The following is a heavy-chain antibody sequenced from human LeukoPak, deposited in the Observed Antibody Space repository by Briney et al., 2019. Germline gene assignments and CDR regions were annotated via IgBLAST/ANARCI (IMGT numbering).Heavy chain of an antibody. CDR2: ISSSSSYI. D-gene: IGHD3-10*01. V-gene: IGHV3-21*01. CDR1: GFTFSSYS. CDR3: ASGSRSGHFNDY. Sequence: GGSLRLSCAASGFTFSSYSMNWVRQAPGKGLEWVSSISSSSSYIYYADSVKGRFTISGDNAKNSLYLQMNSLRAEDTAVYYCASGSRSGHFNDYWGQGTLVTVSS. J-gene: IGHJ4*02.